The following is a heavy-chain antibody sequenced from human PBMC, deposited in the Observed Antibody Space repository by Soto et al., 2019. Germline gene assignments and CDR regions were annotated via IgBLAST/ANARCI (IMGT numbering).Heavy chain of an antibody. CDR1: GDSVSSNSAA. CDR3: ARGLGYCSSTSCYPWFDP. J-gene: IGHJ5*02. V-gene: IGHV6-1*01. Sequence: VQLQQSGPGLVKPSQTLSLTCAISGDSVSSNSAAWNWIRQSPSRGLEWLGRTYYRSKWYNDYAVSVKSRITINPDTSKNQFSLQLNSVTPEDTAVYYCARGLGYCSSTSCYPWFDPWGQGTLVTVSS. D-gene: IGHD2-2*01. CDR2: TYYRSKWYN.